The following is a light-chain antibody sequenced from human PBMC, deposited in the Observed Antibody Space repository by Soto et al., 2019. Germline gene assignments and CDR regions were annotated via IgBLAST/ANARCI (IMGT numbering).Light chain of an antibody. CDR1: QSVTFD. CDR2: GAF. Sequence: EIVLTQSPATLSVSPGGSATLSCQASQSVTFDLAWYQQRPGQAPRLLIYGAFKRATGVPARFSGSGSGTEFSLTISGLESEDFSAYYCQQYTNLETFGGGTRVDIK. J-gene: IGKJ4*01. CDR3: QQYTNLET. V-gene: IGKV3-15*01.